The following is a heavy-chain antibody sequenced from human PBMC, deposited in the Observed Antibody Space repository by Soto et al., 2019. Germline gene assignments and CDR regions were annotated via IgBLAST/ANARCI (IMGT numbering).Heavy chain of an antibody. J-gene: IGHJ5*02. CDR3: ARGFYNWNYLIGSNWFDP. CDR1: GGSISSYY. Sequence: SETLSLTCTVSGGSISSYYWRWIRQPPGKGLEWIGYIHYSGSTNYNPSLKSRVTISVDTSKNQFSLKLSSVTAADTAVYYCARGFYNWNYLIGSNWFDPWGQGTLVTVSS. CDR2: IHYSGST. D-gene: IGHD1-7*01. V-gene: IGHV4-59*01.